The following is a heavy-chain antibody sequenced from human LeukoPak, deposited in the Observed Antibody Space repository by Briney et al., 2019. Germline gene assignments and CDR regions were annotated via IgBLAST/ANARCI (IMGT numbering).Heavy chain of an antibody. V-gene: IGHV1-8*03. D-gene: IGHD4-23*01. CDR3: ASPSAGVVTPRYFDL. J-gene: IGHJ2*01. CDR2: MNTKSGNT. Sequence: ASVKVSCKASGYTSTRYDINWVRQATGQGLEWMGWMNTKSGNTGHAQKFQGRVTITRDTSISTVYMELSSLRSEDTAVYYCASPSAGVVTPRYFDLWGRGTLVTVSS. CDR1: GYTSTRYD.